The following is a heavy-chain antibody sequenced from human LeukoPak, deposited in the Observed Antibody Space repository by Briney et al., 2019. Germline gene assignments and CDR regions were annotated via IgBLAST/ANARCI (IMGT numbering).Heavy chain of an antibody. CDR3: ARRPGGYDFWSGYYTDNWFDP. V-gene: IGHV4-39*01. CDR2: IYYSGST. D-gene: IGHD3-3*01. J-gene: IGHJ5*02. CDR1: GGSISSSSFY. Sequence: SETLSLTCTVSGGSISSSSFYWGWIRQPPGKGLVRIGSIYYSGSTYCNPSLKSRVTISVDTSKNQFSLKLSSVTAADTAVYYCARRPGGYDFWSGYYTDNWFDPWGQGTLSPSPQ.